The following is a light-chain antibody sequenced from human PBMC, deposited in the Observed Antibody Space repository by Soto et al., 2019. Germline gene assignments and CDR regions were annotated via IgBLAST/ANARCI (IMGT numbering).Light chain of an antibody. CDR2: DAS. CDR1: QDISNY. CDR3: QQYDNLPLT. J-gene: IGKJ4*01. V-gene: IGKV1-33*01. Sequence: DIQMTQSPSSLSASVGDRVTITCQASQDISNYLNWYRQKPGKAPKLLIYDASNLETGVPSRFSGSGSGTDFTFTISSLQPEDIATYCCQQYDNLPLTFGGGTKVDIK.